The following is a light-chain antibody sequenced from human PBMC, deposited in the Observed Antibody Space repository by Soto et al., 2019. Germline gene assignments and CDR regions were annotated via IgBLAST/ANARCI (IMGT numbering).Light chain of an antibody. CDR1: QSVSSSY. J-gene: IGKJ1*01. CDR2: GAS. CDR3: QQLKT. Sequence: EIVLTQSPGTLSLSPGERATLSCRASQSVSSSYLAWYQQKPGQAPRLLIYGASSRATGIPDRFSGSGSGTDFTLTISRLEPEDFAVYYWQQLKTFGQGTKVEIK. V-gene: IGKV3-20*01.